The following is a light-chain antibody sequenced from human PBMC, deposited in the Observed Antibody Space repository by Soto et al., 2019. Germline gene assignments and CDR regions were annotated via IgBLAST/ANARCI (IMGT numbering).Light chain of an antibody. Sequence: IQLTQSPSSLSASVGDRVTITCRASQGISSFLAWYQQKPGKAPKLLIYGASTLQSGVPSRFRGSGSGTDFTLTIGSLQPEDFATYSCQQLNSFPIPFGPGTKVDIK. J-gene: IGKJ3*01. CDR1: QGISSF. CDR3: QQLNSFPIP. V-gene: IGKV1-9*01. CDR2: GAS.